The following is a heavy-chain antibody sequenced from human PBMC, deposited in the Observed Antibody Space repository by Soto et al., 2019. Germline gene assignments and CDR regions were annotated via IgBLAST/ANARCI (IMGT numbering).Heavy chain of an antibody. D-gene: IGHD1-1*01. CDR1: GFSLSNAPMG. Sequence: QVTLKDSGPVLVTPTETLTLTCTVSGFSLSNAPMGVSWIRQPPGKALEWLAHIFSNGEKSYSTSLKSRLTISKDTSKSQVVLTMTNMDPVDTATYYCARYNWNDGSRWFDPWGQGTLVTVSS. CDR3: ARYNWNDGSRWFDP. V-gene: IGHV2-26*01. J-gene: IGHJ5*02. CDR2: IFSNGEK.